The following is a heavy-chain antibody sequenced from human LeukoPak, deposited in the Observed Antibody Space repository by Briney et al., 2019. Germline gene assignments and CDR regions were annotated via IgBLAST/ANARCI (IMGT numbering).Heavy chain of an antibody. J-gene: IGHJ4*02. V-gene: IGHV3-9*01. CDR1: GFTFDDYA. CDR2: ISWNSGSI. CDR3: AKDSSYYGSGSWGGFDY. D-gene: IGHD3-10*01. Sequence: PGRSLRLSCAASGFTFDDYAMHWVRQAPGKGLEWVSGISWNSGSIGYADSVKGRFTISRDNAKNSLYLQMNSLRAEDTALYYCAKDSSYYGSGSWGGFDYWGQGTLVTVSS.